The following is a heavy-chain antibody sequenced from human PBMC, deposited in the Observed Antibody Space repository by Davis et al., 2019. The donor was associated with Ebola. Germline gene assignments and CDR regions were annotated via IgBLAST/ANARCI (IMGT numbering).Heavy chain of an antibody. J-gene: IGHJ4*02. Sequence: PGGSLRLSCAASGFTFSSYGMHWVRQAPGKGLEWVAVISYDGSNKYYADSVKGRFTISRDNSKNTLYLQMNSLRAEDTAVYYCAREAVAAAGYYFDYWGQGTLVTVSS. CDR1: GFTFSSYG. CDR3: AREAVAAAGYYFDY. D-gene: IGHD6-13*01. CDR2: ISYDGSNK. V-gene: IGHV3-30*03.